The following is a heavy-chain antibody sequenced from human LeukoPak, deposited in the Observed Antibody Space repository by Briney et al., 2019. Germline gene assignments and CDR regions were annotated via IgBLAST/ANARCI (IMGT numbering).Heavy chain of an antibody. J-gene: IGHJ6*03. V-gene: IGHV4-30-2*01. D-gene: IGHD4-11*01. CDR3: ARDADYSNPNYYYYMDV. CDR2: IYHSGST. Sequence: SETLSLTCTVSGGSISSGGYYWSWIRQPPRKGLEWIGYIYHSGSTYYNPSLKSRVTISVDRSKNQFSLKLSSVTAADTAVYYCARDADYSNPNYYYYMDVWGKGTTVTVSS. CDR1: GGSISSGGYY.